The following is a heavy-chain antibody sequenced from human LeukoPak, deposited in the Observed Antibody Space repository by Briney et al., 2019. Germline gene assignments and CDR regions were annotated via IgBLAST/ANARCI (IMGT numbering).Heavy chain of an antibody. CDR3: AKDMTTVGYYYGMDV. J-gene: IGHJ6*02. Sequence: GGSLRLSCAASGFTFDDYAMHWGRQAPGKGLEWVSGISWNSGSVGYADSVKGRFTISRDNAKNSLYLQMNSLRAEDTALYYCAKDMTTVGYYYGMDVWGQGTTVTVSS. V-gene: IGHV3-9*01. CDR1: GFTFDDYA. D-gene: IGHD4-23*01. CDR2: ISWNSGSV.